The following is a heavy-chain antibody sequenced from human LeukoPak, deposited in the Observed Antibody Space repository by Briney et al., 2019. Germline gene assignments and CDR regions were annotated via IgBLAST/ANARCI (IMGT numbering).Heavy chain of an antibody. CDR1: GGTFSSYA. Sequence: GASVKVSCKASGGTFSSYAISWVQQAPGQGLEWMGGIIPIFGTANYAQKFQGRVTITADESTSTAYMELSSLRSEDTAVYYCASGYCSSTSCSLGRDYWGQGTLVTVSS. J-gene: IGHJ4*02. CDR2: IIPIFGTA. CDR3: ASGYCSSTSCSLGRDY. D-gene: IGHD2-2*01. V-gene: IGHV1-69*13.